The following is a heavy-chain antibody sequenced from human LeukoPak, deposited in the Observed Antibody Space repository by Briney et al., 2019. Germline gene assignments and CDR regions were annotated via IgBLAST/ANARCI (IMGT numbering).Heavy chain of an antibody. CDR1: GFTFHDYA. J-gene: IGHJ4*02. D-gene: IGHD6-19*01. CDR3: ARESESSGWYDY. CDR2: ISGDGGST. Sequence: RGGSLRLSCTAPGFTFHDYAINWVRHALGKGLEWVSLISGDGGSTFYADSVKGRFTISRDNSKNSLYLQMNSLRSDDTALYYCARESESSGWYDYWGQGTLVTVSS. V-gene: IGHV3-43*02.